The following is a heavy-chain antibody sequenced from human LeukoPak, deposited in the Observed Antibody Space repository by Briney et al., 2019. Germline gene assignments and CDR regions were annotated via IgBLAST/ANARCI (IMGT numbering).Heavy chain of an antibody. V-gene: IGHV1-69*05. J-gene: IGHJ6*03. Sequence: SVKVSCKASADSFNNYAFNWVRQAPGQGPEWMGGSIPLFGTVKAAQKFQGRFTITTDESTSTAYMELSSLTSGDTAVYYCARGGRPLGYFYMDVWGKGTTVTVS. CDR2: SIPLFGTV. CDR1: ADSFNNYA. CDR3: ARGGRPLGYFYMDV.